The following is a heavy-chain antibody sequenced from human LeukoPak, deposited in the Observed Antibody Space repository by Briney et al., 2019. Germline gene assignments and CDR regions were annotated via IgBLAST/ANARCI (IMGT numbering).Heavy chain of an antibody. CDR3: ARGHTVGSGSYYITRYYYYYMDV. V-gene: IGHV1-8*03. J-gene: IGHJ6*03. CDR2: MNPNSGNT. D-gene: IGHD3-10*01. CDR1: GYTFTSHG. Sequence: GASVKVSCKASGYTFTSHGISWVRQATGQGLEWMGWMNPNSGNTGYAQKFQGRVTITRNTSISTAYMELSSLRSEDTAVYYCARGHTVGSGSYYITRYYYYYMDVWGKGTTVTVSS.